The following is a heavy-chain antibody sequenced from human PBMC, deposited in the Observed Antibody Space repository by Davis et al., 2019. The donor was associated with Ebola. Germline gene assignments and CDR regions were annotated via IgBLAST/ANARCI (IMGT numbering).Heavy chain of an antibody. Sequence: PSETLSLTCALSGDSVSNNRAAWNWIMQSPSRGLEWLGRTYYRSKWFFDYAESVKSRMAIDPDTSKNQFSLHLKSVSPEDTAVYYCTRDPPGDQSYDIWGQGTTVTVSS. J-gene: IGHJ3*02. D-gene: IGHD3-16*01. V-gene: IGHV6-1*01. CDR2: TYYRSKWFF. CDR3: TRDPPGDQSYDI. CDR1: GDSVSNNRAA.